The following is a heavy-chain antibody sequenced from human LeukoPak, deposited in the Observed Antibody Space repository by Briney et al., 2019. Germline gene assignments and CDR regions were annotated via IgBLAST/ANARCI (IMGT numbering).Heavy chain of an antibody. D-gene: IGHD6-13*01. V-gene: IGHV3-7*01. CDR2: IKQDGSEK. CDR3: ARDSAGIDY. Sequence: GGSLRLSCAASGFTFSTYWMSWVRQAPGKGLEWVANIKQDGSEKYYVDSVKGRFTISRNNAKNSLYLQMNSLRADDTVMYYCARDSAGIDYWGQGTLATVHS. J-gene: IGHJ4*02. CDR1: GFTFSTYW.